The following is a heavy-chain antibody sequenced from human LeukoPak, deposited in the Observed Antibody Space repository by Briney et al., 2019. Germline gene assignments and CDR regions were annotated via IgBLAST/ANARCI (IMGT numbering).Heavy chain of an antibody. Sequence: GESLKISCKGSGYRFTDYWIGWVRQMPGKGLDWMGIIYPRDSDTRYSPSFQGQVTISADNSISTVYLQWSSLKASDAAMYYCAIRYSGSYNDYWGQGTLVTVSS. J-gene: IGHJ4*02. CDR2: IYPRDSDT. CDR3: AIRYSGSYNDY. D-gene: IGHD1-26*01. V-gene: IGHV5-51*01. CDR1: GYRFTDYW.